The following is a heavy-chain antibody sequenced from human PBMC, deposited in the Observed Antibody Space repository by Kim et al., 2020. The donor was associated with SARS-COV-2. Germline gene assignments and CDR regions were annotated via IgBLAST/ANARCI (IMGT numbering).Heavy chain of an antibody. D-gene: IGHD3-10*01. CDR2: ISAYNGNT. J-gene: IGHJ5*02. Sequence: ASVKVSCKASGYTFTSYGISWVRQAPGQGLEWMGWISAYNGNTNYAQKLQGRVTMTTDTSTSTAYMELRSLRSDDTAVYYCARVEALWFGELLPPSYNWFDPWGQGTLVTVSS. CDR1: GYTFTSYG. V-gene: IGHV1-18*04. CDR3: ARVEALWFGELLPPSYNWFDP.